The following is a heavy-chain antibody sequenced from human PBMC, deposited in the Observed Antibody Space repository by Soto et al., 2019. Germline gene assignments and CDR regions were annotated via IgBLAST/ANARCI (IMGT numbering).Heavy chain of an antibody. D-gene: IGHD3-10*01. Sequence: QVQLVESGGGVVQPGRSLRLSCAASGFTFTNNIMHWVRQAPGQGLEWVAMILHDGNNKYYADSVKGRFTISRDNSKNTLYLQMNGLRTEDTAMYYCARDDEDGSYCDLGYWGQGTLVTVSS. CDR2: ILHDGNNK. CDR1: GFTFTNNI. V-gene: IGHV3-30-3*01. CDR3: ARDDEDGSYCDLGY. J-gene: IGHJ4*02.